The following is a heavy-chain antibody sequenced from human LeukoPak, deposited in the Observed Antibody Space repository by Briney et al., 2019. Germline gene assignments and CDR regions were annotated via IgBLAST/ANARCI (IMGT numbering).Heavy chain of an antibody. D-gene: IGHD6-13*01. CDR2: FSGSGDST. J-gene: IGHJ5*02. Sequence: PGGSLRLSCAASGFTFSNYAMSWVRQAPGKGLEWVSGFSGSGDSTYYADSVKGRFTISRDNSKNTLYLQMNSLRAEDTALYYCATDYSSSWEPWGQGTLVTVSS. V-gene: IGHV3-23*01. CDR1: GFTFSNYA. CDR3: ATDYSSSWEP.